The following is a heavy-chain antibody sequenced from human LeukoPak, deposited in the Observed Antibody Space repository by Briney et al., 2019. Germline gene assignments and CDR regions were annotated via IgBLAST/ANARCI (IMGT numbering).Heavy chain of an antibody. J-gene: IGHJ4*02. CDR1: GFTFSSYS. CDR2: ISSGSSTI. Sequence: GGSLRLSCAASGFTFSSYSMNWVRQAPGKGLEWVSYISSGSSTIYYADSVKGRFTISRDNAKNSLYLQMNSLRAEDTAVYYCARALYDYVWGSYRYWGQGTLVTVSS. CDR3: ARALYDYVWGSYRY. V-gene: IGHV3-48*04. D-gene: IGHD3-16*02.